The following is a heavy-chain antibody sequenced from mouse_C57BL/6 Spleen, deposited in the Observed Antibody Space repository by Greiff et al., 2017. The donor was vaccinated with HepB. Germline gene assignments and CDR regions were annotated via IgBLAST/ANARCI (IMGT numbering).Heavy chain of an antibody. CDR2: IYPGDGDT. D-gene: IGHD2-1*01. CDR1: GYAFSSSW. Sequence: QVQLQQSGPELVKPGASVKISCKASGYAFSSSWMNWVKQRPGKGLEWIGRIYPGDGDTNYNGKFKGKATLTADKSSSTAYMQLSSLTSEDSAVYFCERRRNIPYGNYVEDYWGKGTTLTVST. J-gene: IGHJ2*01. CDR3: ERRRNIPYGNYVEDY. V-gene: IGHV1-82*01.